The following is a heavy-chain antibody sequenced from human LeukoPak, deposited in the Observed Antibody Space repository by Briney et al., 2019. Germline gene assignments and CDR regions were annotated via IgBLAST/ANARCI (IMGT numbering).Heavy chain of an antibody. CDR3: ARVVGIAAAGHFDY. D-gene: IGHD6-13*01. CDR2: IYHSGST. Sequence: SETLSLTCTVSGGSISSSSYYWGWVRQPPGKGLEWIGEIYHSGSTNYNPSLKSRVTISVDKSKNQFSLKLSSVTAADTAVYYCARVVGIAAAGHFDYWGQGTLVTVSS. V-gene: IGHV4-39*07. CDR1: GGSISSSSYY. J-gene: IGHJ4*02.